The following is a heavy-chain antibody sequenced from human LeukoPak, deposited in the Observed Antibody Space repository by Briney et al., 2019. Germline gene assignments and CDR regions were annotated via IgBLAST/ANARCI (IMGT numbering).Heavy chain of an antibody. CDR1: GFTFSSYG. CDR2: IRYDGSNK. Sequence: SGGSLRLSCAASGFTFSSYGMHWVRQAPGKGLEWVAFIRYDGSNKYYADSVKGRFTISRDNSKNTLYLQMNSLRAEDTAVYYCAKDRAPGSLASNFDYWGQGTLVTVSS. J-gene: IGHJ4*02. V-gene: IGHV3-30*02. CDR3: AKDRAPGSLASNFDY. D-gene: IGHD3-10*01.